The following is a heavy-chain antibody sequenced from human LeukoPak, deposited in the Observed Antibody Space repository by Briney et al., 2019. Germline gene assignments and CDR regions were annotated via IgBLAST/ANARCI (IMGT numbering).Heavy chain of an antibody. J-gene: IGHJ4*02. CDR3: ALGGGLGLGVGYYFDY. V-gene: IGHV5-51*01. D-gene: IGHD3-10*01. CDR1: GYSSTSYW. CDR2: IYPGDSDT. Sequence: GESLKISCKGSGYSSTSYWIGWVRQMPGKGLEWMGIIYPGDSDTRYSPSFQGQVTISADKSINTAYLQWSSLKASDTAMYYCALGGGLGLGVGYYFDYWGQGTLVTVSS.